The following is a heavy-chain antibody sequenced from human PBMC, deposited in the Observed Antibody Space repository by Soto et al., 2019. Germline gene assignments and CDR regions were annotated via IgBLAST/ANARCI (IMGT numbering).Heavy chain of an antibody. J-gene: IGHJ6*02. CDR1: GGAISSYY. CDR3: ARFRSRGPGAAAGLADRMDV. Sequence: QVQLQESGPGLVKPSETLSLTCTVSGGAISSYYWSWIRQPPGKGLEWLGYIYFSGNTNYSPSRKRRVTISVDTSTTHFSLKLSSVTAADTAVYYCARFRSRGPGAAAGLADRMDVWRQGTTVTLSS. V-gene: IGHV4-59*08. D-gene: IGHD6-13*01. CDR2: IYFSGNT.